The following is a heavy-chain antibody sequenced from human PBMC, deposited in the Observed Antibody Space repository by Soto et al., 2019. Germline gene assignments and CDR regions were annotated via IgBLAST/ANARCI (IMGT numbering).Heavy chain of an antibody. CDR3: ARAIGPTLFDY. CDR1: GFIFSSYD. CDR2: IGTTGDT. Sequence: GGSLRLSCSASGFIFSSYDMHWVRQGPGKGLEWVSAIGTTGDTNYAGSVKGRFTISRENAKNSLYLQMNSLRAGDTAIYFCARAIGPTLFDYWGQGALVTVSS. D-gene: IGHD3-22*01. V-gene: IGHV3-13*04. J-gene: IGHJ4*02.